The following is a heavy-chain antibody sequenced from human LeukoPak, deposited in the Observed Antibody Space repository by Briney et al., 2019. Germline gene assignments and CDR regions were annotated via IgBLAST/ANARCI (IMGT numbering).Heavy chain of an antibody. Sequence: SETLSLTCTVSGGSINSYYWSWIRQPPGKGLEWIGYIYYNGSTNYNPSLKSRVTISRDTSKNQFSLKLRSVTAADTAVYYCTSGGMVSGDYWGHGTLVTVSS. CDR2: IYYNGST. CDR3: TSGGMVSGDY. D-gene: IGHD2-8*01. V-gene: IGHV4-59*01. CDR1: GGSINSYY. J-gene: IGHJ4*01.